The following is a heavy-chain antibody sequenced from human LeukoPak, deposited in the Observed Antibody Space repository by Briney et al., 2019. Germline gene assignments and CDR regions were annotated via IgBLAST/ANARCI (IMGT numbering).Heavy chain of an antibody. CDR1: GGTFSSYA. D-gene: IGHD4-17*01. CDR2: IIPIFGTA. V-gene: IGHV1-69*13. J-gene: IGHJ5*02. CDR3: ARALTTVMLFDP. Sequence: ASVKVSCKASGGTFSSYAISWVRQAPGQGREWMGGIIPIFGTANYAQKFQGRVTITADESTSTAYMELSSLRSEDTAVYYCARALTTVMLFDPWGQGTLVTVSS.